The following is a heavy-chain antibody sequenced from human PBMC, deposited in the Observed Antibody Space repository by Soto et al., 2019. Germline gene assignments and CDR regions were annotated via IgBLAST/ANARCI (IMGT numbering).Heavy chain of an antibody. J-gene: IGHJ6*02. Sequence: GEPLKISCNGSGYSFTSYWIGWARQMPGKGLEWMGIIYPGDSDTRYSPSFQGQVTISADKSISIAYLQWGSLKASDTAMYYCARHPTRSLYGDYVRRYYYYGMDVWGQGTTVTVS. CDR1: GYSFTSYW. V-gene: IGHV5-51*01. CDR2: IYPGDSDT. CDR3: ARHPTRSLYGDYVRRYYYYGMDV. D-gene: IGHD4-17*01.